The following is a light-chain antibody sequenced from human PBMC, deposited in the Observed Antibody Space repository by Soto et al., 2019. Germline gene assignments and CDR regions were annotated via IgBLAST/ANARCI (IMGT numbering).Light chain of an antibody. Sequence: EIVMTQSPAPLSVSPGERATLSCRTSQSVSSNLAWYQQKPGQAPRLLLYGASTRATATPARFSGSGSGTEFTLTISSLQSEDFAVYYCQQYNDCPYTFGQGTKLEIK. CDR3: QQYNDCPYT. CDR1: QSVSSN. J-gene: IGKJ2*01. CDR2: GAS. V-gene: IGKV3-15*01.